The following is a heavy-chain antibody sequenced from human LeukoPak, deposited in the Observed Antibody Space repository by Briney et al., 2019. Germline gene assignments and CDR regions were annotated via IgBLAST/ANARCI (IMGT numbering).Heavy chain of an antibody. J-gene: IGHJ5*02. CDR3: LPFDP. D-gene: IGHD2/OR15-2a*01. Sequence: PGGSLRLSCTASGFTFSRSWMHWVRQAPGKGLEWVADIKEDGSDKYYGDSVKGRFTISRDNAKNSVYLQMNSLSPEDTAIYATLPFDPWGRETRVTVPS. CDR1: GFTFSRSW. CDR2: IKEDGSDK. V-gene: IGHV3-7*01.